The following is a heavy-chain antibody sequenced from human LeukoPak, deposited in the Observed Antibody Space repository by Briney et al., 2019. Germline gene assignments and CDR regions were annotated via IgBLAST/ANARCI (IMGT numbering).Heavy chain of an antibody. CDR1: GFTFSSYG. CDR2: IRHDGSNK. V-gene: IGHV3-30*02. D-gene: IGHD5-24*01. CDR3: AKEHGSLDY. Sequence: PGGSLRLSCAASGFTFSSYGMHWVRQAPGKGLEWVAFIRHDGSNKYYADSVKGRFTISRDNSKNTLYLQMNSLRAEDTAVYYYAKEHGSLDYWGQGTLVTVSS. J-gene: IGHJ4*02.